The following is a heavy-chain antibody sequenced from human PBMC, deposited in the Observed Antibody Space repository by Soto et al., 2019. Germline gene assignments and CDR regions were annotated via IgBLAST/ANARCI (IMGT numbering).Heavy chain of an antibody. Sequence: GGSLRLSCGASGFTFSIYSLNWVRQAPGKGLEWVSFIGSGGVIHYADSVKGRFTISRDNSKNTLYLQMNSLRAEDTAVYYCAKDRIQLWFLLDYWGQGTLVTVSS. D-gene: IGHD5-18*01. V-gene: IGHV3-48*01. CDR2: IGSGGVI. CDR3: AKDRIQLWFLLDY. CDR1: GFTFSIYS. J-gene: IGHJ4*02.